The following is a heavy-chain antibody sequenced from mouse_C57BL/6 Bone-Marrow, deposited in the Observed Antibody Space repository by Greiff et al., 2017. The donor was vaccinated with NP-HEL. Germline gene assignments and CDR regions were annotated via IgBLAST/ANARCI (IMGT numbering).Heavy chain of an antibody. V-gene: IGHV1-4*01. D-gene: IGHD1-1*01. J-gene: IGHJ2*01. CDR3: ARCGCISPYYY. CDR2: INPSSGYT. Sequence: QVQLQQSGAELARPGASVKMSCKASGYTFTSYTMHWVKQRPGQGLEWIGYINPSSGYTKYNQKFKDKATLTADKSSSTAYMQLSSLTSEDSAVYYCARCGCISPYYYWGQGTALTVSS. CDR1: GYTFTSYT.